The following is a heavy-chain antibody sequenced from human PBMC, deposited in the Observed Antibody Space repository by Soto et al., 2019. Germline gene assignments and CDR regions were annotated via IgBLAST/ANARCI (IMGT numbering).Heavy chain of an antibody. V-gene: IGHV3-30-3*01. J-gene: IGHJ5*02. CDR1: GFTFSTHA. D-gene: IGHD6-13*01. CDR3: ARDQTGITTAGGGRIDR. Sequence: QVQLVESGGGVVQPGRSLRLSCAASGFTFSTHAMHWVRQAPGKGLECVAIVSFDGSNKYYADSVKGRFTISRDNSKDTLYLQMSGLTPEDTAFYYCARDQTGITTAGGGRIDRWGQGTLVTVCS. CDR2: VSFDGSNK.